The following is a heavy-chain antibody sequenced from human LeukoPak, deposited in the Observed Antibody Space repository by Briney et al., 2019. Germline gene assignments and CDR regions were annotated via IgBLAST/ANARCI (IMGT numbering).Heavy chain of an antibody. CDR3: ARLGHCNRDSCYGWYDP. V-gene: IGHV4-38-2*02. D-gene: IGHD3-22*01. Sequence: SETLSLTCTVSGDSISSGYYWGWIRQPPGKGLEWIASVYHSGSTYYNPSLKSRVTVAVDASKNQFSLQLTSVTAADTAEYYCARLGHCNRDSCYGWYDPWGQGILVTVSS. CDR2: VYHSGST. CDR1: GDSISSGYY. J-gene: IGHJ5*02.